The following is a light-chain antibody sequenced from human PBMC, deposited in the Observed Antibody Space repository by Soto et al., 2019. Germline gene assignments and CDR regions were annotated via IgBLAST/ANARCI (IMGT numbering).Light chain of an antibody. CDR3: QQYISLPWT. CDR2: WAS. V-gene: IGKV4-1*01. CDR1: QTVLYSSNNKNY. J-gene: IGKJ1*01. Sequence: DIVMTQSPDSLAVSLGERTTINCKSSQTVLYSSNNKNYLAWYQQKPGQPPKLLIYWASTRESGVPARFSGSGSGTDFTLTISSLQAEDGGRYYCQQYISLPWTVGQGTKVDSK.